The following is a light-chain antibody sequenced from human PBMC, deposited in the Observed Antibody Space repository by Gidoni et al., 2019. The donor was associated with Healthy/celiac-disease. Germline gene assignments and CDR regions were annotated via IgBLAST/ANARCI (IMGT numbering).Light chain of an antibody. J-gene: IGKJ4*01. CDR1: QSISSW. CDR2: DAS. Sequence: DIQMTQSPSTLSASVGDRVTITCRASQSISSWLAWYQQKPGKAPKLLIYDASSLESGVPSRFSGSGSGTEFTLTISSLQPDDFATYYCQHLTFXGXTKVEIK. V-gene: IGKV1-5*01. CDR3: QHLT.